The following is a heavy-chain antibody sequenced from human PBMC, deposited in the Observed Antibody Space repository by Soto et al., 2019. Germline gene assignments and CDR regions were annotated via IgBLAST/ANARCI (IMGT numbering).Heavy chain of an antibody. Sequence: PSETLSLTCAVSGASISNTNWWSWVRQPPGKGPEWIGEIYHSGTTNCDPSLKSRVTISVDKSKNQFSLKLSSVTAADTAVYYCAIPGAGDFDYWGQGTLVTVSS. D-gene: IGHD6-13*01. CDR3: AIPGAGDFDY. V-gene: IGHV4-4*02. CDR1: GASISNTNW. CDR2: IYHSGTT. J-gene: IGHJ4*02.